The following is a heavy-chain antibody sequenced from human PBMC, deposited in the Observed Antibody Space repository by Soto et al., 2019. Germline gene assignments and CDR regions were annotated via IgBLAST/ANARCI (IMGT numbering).Heavy chain of an antibody. V-gene: IGHV1-3*01. Sequence: ASVKVSCKTSGFTFTTHAIHWVRQAPGQSLEWMGWINAGNGNTKYSQRFQDRVTITRDTSASTAYMELSSLGSEDRAVYYCARRNSSGPIDHWGQGTLVTVSS. CDR3: ARRNSSGPIDH. CDR1: GFTFTTHA. CDR2: INAGNGNT. J-gene: IGHJ4*02. D-gene: IGHD3-22*01.